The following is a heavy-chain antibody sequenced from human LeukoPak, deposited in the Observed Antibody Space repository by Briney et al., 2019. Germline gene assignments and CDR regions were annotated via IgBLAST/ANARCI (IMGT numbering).Heavy chain of an antibody. Sequence: GGSLRLSCAASGFTFSSYEMNWVRQAPGKGREGVSYISSSGSTIYYPDSVKGRFTISRDNAKTSLYLQMNSLRAEDTAVYYCASLGSSGYYFADAFDIWGQGTMVTVSS. CDR1: GFTFSSYE. J-gene: IGHJ3*02. CDR2: ISSSGSTI. D-gene: IGHD3-22*01. V-gene: IGHV3-48*03. CDR3: ASLGSSGYYFADAFDI.